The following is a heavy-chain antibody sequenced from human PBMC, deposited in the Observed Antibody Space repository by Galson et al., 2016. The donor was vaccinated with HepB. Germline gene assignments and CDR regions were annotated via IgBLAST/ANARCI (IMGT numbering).Heavy chain of an antibody. CDR2: IRGDGIVS. D-gene: IGHD3-10*01. CDR1: GFTCTAHW. V-gene: IGHV3-7*01. Sequence: SLRLSCAASGFTCTAHWMNWVRQAPGKGLEWVANIRGDGIVSYYAESVRGRFTISRDNAKNSLYLQMNGLRVDETAVYYCSREMTGSYFDWGQGTLVTVSS. J-gene: IGHJ4*02. CDR3: SREMTGSYFD.